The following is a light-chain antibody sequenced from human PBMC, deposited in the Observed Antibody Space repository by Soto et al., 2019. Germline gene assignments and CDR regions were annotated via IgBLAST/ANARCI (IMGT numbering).Light chain of an antibody. CDR2: AAS. J-gene: IGKJ1*01. V-gene: IGKV1-8*01. CDR3: PQYYSYPWT. Sequence: AIRMTQSPSSFSASTGDRVTITCRASQGISSYLAWYQQKPGKAPKLLIYAASTLQSGVTSRFSGSGSGTDFTLTIICLQSEDFANYYYPQYYSYPWTFGQGTKVEIK. CDR1: QGISSY.